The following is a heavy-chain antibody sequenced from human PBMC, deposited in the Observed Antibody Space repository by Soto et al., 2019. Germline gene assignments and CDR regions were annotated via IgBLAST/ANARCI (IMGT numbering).Heavy chain of an antibody. J-gene: IGHJ4*02. D-gene: IGHD2-15*01. V-gene: IGHV3-7*01. CDR3: ARDRGWNIVVIPASFDL. Sequence: EVQLVESGGGLVQPGGSLRLSCAASGVSFSAFWMSWVRQIPGKGLEWVANINQDGSEKQYVDSVKGRFTISRDNAKNSLFLQMNSLRAEDSAVYYCARDRGWNIVVIPASFDLWGRGARVSVSS. CDR2: INQDGSEK. CDR1: GVSFSAFW.